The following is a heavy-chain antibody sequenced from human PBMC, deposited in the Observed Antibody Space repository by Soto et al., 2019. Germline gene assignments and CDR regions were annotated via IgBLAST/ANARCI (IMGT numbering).Heavy chain of an antibody. CDR2: IIPIFGTA. J-gene: IGHJ6*02. CDR3: ASDDILTRDYYYGMDV. CDR1: GGTFSSYA. Sequence: ASVKVSCKASGGTFSSYAISWVRQAPGQGLEWMGGIIPIFGTANYAQKFQGRVTITADESTSTAYMELSSLRSEDTAVYYCASDDILTRDYYYGMDVWGQGTTVTVSS. D-gene: IGHD3-9*01. V-gene: IGHV1-69*13.